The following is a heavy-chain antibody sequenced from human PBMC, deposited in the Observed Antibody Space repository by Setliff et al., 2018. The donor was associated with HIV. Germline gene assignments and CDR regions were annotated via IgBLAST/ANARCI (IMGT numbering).Heavy chain of an antibody. V-gene: IGHV4-61*02. J-gene: IGHJ4*02. CDR3: ARRGAYGYDYFDY. CDR1: GGSISSGSYY. CDR2: IYTSGST. Sequence: PSETLSLTCTVSGGSISSGSYYWSWIRQPAGKGLEWIGRIYTSGSTNYNPSLKSRVTISVDTSNKQVSLKLSSVTATDTAVYYCARRGAYGYDYFDYWGPGILVTVSS. D-gene: IGHD5-12*01.